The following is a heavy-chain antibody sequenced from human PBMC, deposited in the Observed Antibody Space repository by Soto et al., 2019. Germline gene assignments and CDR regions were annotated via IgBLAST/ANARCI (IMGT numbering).Heavy chain of an antibody. V-gene: IGHV3-48*01. J-gene: IGHJ4*02. Sequence: GGSLRLSCAASGFTFSSYSMNWVRQAPGKGLEWVSYISSSSSTIYYADSVKGRFTISRDNAKNSLYLQMNSLRAEDTAVYYCARAYYDILTGSRSFDYWGQGTLVTVSS. CDR3: ARAYYDILTGSRSFDY. D-gene: IGHD3-9*01. CDR2: ISSSSSTI. CDR1: GFTFSSYS.